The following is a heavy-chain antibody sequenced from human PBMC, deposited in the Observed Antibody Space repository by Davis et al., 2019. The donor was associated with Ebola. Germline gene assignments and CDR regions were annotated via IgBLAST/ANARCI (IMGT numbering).Heavy chain of an antibody. Sequence: ASVKVSCKVSGYTLAELSVHWVRQAPGRGLEWMGAFDPEDGEAIYARKFQGRITMTEDTSTDTAYMELSSLRSEDTAVYYCAKDGQWRRPYYYGMDVWGKGTTVTVSS. D-gene: IGHD6-19*01. CDR3: AKDGQWRRPYYYGMDV. CDR2: FDPEDGEA. V-gene: IGHV1-24*01. CDR1: GYTLAELS. J-gene: IGHJ6*04.